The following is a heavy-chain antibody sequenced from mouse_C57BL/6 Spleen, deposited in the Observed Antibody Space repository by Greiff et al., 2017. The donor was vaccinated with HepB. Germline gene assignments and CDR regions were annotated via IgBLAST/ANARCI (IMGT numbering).Heavy chain of an antibody. CDR3: ASYGYDYYFDY. CDR2: INPSNGGT. D-gene: IGHD2-2*01. V-gene: IGHV1-53*01. CDR1: GYTFTSYW. J-gene: IGHJ2*01. Sequence: VQLQQSGTELVKPGASVKLSCKASGYTFTSYWMHWVNQRPGQGLEWIGNINPSNGGTNYNEKFKSKATLTVDKSSSTAYMQLSSLTSEDSAVYYCASYGYDYYFDYWGQGTTLTVSS.